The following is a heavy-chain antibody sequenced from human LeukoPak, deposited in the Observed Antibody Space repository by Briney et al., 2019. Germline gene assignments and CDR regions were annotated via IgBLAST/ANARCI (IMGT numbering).Heavy chain of an antibody. Sequence: GGSLRLSCAASGFTFSNYAMSWVRQAPGKGLEWVSAISGSGGSTYYADSVKGRFTISRDNSKNTLYLQMNSLRAEDTAVYYCAKDSVWFGELSGYWGQGTLVTVSS. CDR3: AKDSVWFGELSGY. J-gene: IGHJ4*02. CDR1: GFTFSNYA. CDR2: ISGSGGST. D-gene: IGHD3-10*01. V-gene: IGHV3-23*01.